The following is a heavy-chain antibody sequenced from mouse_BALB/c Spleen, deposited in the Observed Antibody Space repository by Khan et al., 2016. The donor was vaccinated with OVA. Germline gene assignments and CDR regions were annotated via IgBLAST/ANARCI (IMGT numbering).Heavy chain of an antibody. CDR1: GYSITSGYA. V-gene: IGHV3-2*02. Sequence: EVKLLVSGPGLVKPSQSLSLTCTVTGYSITSGYAWNWIRQFPGNKLEWMGYISYSGGTSSNPSLKSRISTTRDTSKHQFFLQLNSVTTEDTATYYCARGNYYGYYFDYWGQGTTLTVSS. CDR3: ARGNYYGYYFDY. CDR2: ISYSGGT. J-gene: IGHJ2*01. D-gene: IGHD1-1*01.